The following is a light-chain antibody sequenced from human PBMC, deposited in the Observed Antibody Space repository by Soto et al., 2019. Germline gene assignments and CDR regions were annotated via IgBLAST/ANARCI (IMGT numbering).Light chain of an antibody. CDR1: QDIDNH. CDR3: QQFHNFPLT. Sequence: DIPMTQSPSSLSASIGDRVIITCQASQDIDNHLNWYQQKSGSAPKLLIYEASNLETGVPARFSGGGSGTDFSLTIAGLQPEDLGTYFCQQFHNFPLTFGPGTKVDFK. J-gene: IGKJ3*01. CDR2: EAS. V-gene: IGKV1-33*01.